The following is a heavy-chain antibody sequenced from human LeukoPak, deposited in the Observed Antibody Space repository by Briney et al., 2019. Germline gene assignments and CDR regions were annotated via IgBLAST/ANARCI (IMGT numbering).Heavy chain of an antibody. D-gene: IGHD1-1*01. V-gene: IGHV4-4*07. J-gene: IGHJ5*02. CDR3: ARDWNWFDP. CDR1: GGSISNYY. Sequence: SETLPLTCTVSGGSISNYYWSWIRQPAGKGLEWIGRFYTSGRTIYNPSLKSRVTISGDKSKNQFSLNLSSVTAADTAVYYCARDWNWFDPWGQGTLVTVSS. CDR2: FYTSGRT.